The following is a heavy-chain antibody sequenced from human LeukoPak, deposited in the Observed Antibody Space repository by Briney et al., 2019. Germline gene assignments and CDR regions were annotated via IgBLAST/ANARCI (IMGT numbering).Heavy chain of an antibody. J-gene: IGHJ4*02. CDR1: GFTFSSYW. CDR3: ARDHPPYYYDSSGYYLMRGYFDY. V-gene: IGHV3-7*01. CDR2: IKQDGSEK. Sequence: GGSLRLSCAASGFTFSSYWMSWVRQAPGKGLEWVANIKQDGSEKYYVDSVKGRFTTSRDNAKNSLYLQMNSLRAEDTAVYYCARDHPPYYYDSSGYYLMRGYFDYWGQGTLVTVSS. D-gene: IGHD3-22*01.